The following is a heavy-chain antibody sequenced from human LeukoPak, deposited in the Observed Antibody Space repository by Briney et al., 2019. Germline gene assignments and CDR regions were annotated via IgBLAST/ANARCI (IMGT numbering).Heavy chain of an antibody. CDR1: GGSISSYY. CDR2: IYYSGST. CDR3: ARRAEITFGGVIVTLGDAFDI. V-gene: IGHV4-59*08. Sequence: SETLSLTCTVSGGSISSYYWSWIRQPPGKGLEWIGYIYYSGSTNYNPSLKSRVTISVDTSKNQFSLKLSSVTAADTAVYYCARRAEITFGGVIVTLGDAFDIWGQGTMVTVSS. J-gene: IGHJ3*02. D-gene: IGHD3-16*02.